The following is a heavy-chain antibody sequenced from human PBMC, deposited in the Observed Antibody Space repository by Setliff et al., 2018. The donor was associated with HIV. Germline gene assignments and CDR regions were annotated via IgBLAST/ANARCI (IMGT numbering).Heavy chain of an antibody. CDR1: GGTFTRNC. V-gene: IGHV1-69*13. D-gene: IGHD2-15*01. Sequence: SVKVSCKVSGGTFTRNCISWVRQAPGQGLEWMGGILPFFDTANYAQKFQGRVTITADESTSTVHMELSSLTSEDTAVYYCARDDPDCSGGSCPFDYWGQGTLVTVSS. CDR2: ILPFFDTA. CDR3: ARDDPDCSGGSCPFDY. J-gene: IGHJ4*02.